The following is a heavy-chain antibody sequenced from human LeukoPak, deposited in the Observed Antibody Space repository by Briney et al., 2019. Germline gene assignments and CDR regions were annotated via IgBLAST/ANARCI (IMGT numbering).Heavy chain of an antibody. CDR3: ARGIRTMVRGVIIFPFDP. Sequence: SQTLSLTCAISGDSVSSNSAAWNWIRQSPSGGLEWLGRTYYRSKWYNDYAVSVKSRITINPDTSKNQFSLQLNSVTPEDTAVYYCARGIRTMVRGVIIFPFDPWGQGTLVTVSS. CDR1: GDSVSSNSAA. J-gene: IGHJ5*02. V-gene: IGHV6-1*01. CDR2: TYYRSKWYN. D-gene: IGHD3-10*01.